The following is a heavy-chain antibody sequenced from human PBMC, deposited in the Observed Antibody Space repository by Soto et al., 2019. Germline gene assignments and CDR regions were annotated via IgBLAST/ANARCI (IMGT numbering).Heavy chain of an antibody. CDR2: IYWDDDK. CDR1: GSSLSTSGLG. CDR3: AHIRVVTYYGSGWFDP. D-gene: IGHD3-10*01. Sequence: QITLRESGPTLVKPTQTLTLTCAVSGSSLSTSGLGVGWIRQPPGKALEWLALIYWDDDKRYSPSLTNKLTITKDTSKNQVVLTMTNMDPVDTATYYCAHIRVVTYYGSGWFDPWGQGTLVTVSS. J-gene: IGHJ5*02. V-gene: IGHV2-5*02.